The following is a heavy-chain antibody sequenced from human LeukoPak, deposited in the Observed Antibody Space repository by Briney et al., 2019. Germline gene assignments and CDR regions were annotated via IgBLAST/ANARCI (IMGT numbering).Heavy chain of an antibody. CDR3: ARAQYSSGWRRANWFDP. J-gene: IGHJ5*02. CDR1: GGSISGYF. Sequence: PSETLSLTCTVSGGSISGYFWSWIRQPAGKGLEWIGRIHTSGSTNYNPSLKSRVTMSVDTSKNQFSLRLSSVTAADTAVYYCARAQYSSGWRRANWFDPWGQGTLVTVSS. V-gene: IGHV4-4*07. D-gene: IGHD6-19*01. CDR2: IHTSGST.